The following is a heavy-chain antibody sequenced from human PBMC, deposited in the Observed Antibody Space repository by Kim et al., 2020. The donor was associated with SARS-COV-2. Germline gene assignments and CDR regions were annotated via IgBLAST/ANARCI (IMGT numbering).Heavy chain of an antibody. D-gene: IGHD2-15*01. CDR1: GGSISSGGYY. Sequence: SETLSLTCTVSGGSISSGGYYWSWIRQHPGKGLEWIGYIYYSGSTYYNPSLKSRVTISVETSKNQFSLKLSSVTAADTAVYYCARVIDVVVAATRGDAFDIWGQGTMVTVSS. J-gene: IGHJ3*02. CDR2: IYYSGST. V-gene: IGHV4-31*03. CDR3: ARVIDVVVAATRGDAFDI.